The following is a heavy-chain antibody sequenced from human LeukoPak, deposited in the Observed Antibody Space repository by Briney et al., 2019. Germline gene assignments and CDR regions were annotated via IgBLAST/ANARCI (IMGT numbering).Heavy chain of an antibody. J-gene: IGHJ4*02. CDR1: GFTFSSYG. Sequence: PGGSLRLSCAASGFTFSSYGMHSVRQAPGKGLEWVAVISYDGSNKYYADSLKGRFTISRDNSKNTLYLQINSLRAEDTPVYYCAKDRGYCSGGSCYYLDYWGQGTLVTVSS. CDR3: AKDRGYCSGGSCYYLDY. CDR2: ISYDGSNK. V-gene: IGHV3-30*18. D-gene: IGHD2-15*01.